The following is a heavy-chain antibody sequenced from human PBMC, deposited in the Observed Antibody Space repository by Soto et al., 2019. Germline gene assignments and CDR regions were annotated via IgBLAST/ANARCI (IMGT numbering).Heavy chain of an antibody. CDR1: GLSFTEYA. CDR2: STNSGDRT. CDR3: VGDLGGLEGFDI. J-gene: IGHJ3*02. D-gene: IGHD3-16*01. Sequence: GGSLRLSCAVSGLSFTEYAMAWVRQAPDKGLKWVSGSTNSGDRTYYADSAKGRFTISRDNSKNTLFLHMNSLTVEDTATYYCVGDLGGLEGFDIWGQGTMVTVSS. V-gene: IGHV3-23*01.